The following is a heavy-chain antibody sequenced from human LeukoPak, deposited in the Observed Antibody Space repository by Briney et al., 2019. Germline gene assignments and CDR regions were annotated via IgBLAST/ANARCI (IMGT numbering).Heavy chain of an antibody. V-gene: IGHV3-23*01. D-gene: IGHD2-2*01. J-gene: IGHJ5*02. CDR1: GFTFSSYA. CDR2: ISGSGGST. CDR3: AKDFQYAPAAPSDWFDP. Sequence: PGGSLRLSCAASGFTFSSYALSWVRQAPGKGLGWVSAISGSGGSTYYADPVKGRFTISRDNSKNTLYLQMNSLRAEDTAVYYGAKDFQYAPAAPSDWFDPWGQGTLVTVSS.